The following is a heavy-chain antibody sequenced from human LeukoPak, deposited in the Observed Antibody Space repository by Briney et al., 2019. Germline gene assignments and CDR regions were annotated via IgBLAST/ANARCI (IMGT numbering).Heavy chain of an antibody. D-gene: IGHD6-6*01. J-gene: IGHJ4*02. CDR2: ISSSGTAM. V-gene: IGHV3-48*01. CDR3: ARLTYSTSPTPFDY. CDR1: GFTFSIYT. Sequence: PGGSLRLSCAASGFTFSIYTIYWVRQAPGKGLECVSYISSSGTAMDYADSVKGRFTISRDNAKNSLYLQMNNLRAEDTAAYYCARLTYSTSPTPFDYWGQGTLVTVSS.